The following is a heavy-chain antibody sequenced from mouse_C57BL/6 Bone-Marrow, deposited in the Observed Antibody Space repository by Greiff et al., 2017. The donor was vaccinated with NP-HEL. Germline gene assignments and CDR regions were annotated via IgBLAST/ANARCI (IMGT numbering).Heavy chain of an antibody. Sequence: EVQRVESGPGLVKPSQSLSLTCSVTGYSITSGYYWNWIRQFPGNKLEWMGYISYDGSNNYNPSLKNRISITRDTSKNQFFLKLNSVTTEDTATYYCAREMITTGYYFDYWGQGTTLTVSS. CDR1: GYSITSGYY. D-gene: IGHD2-4*01. V-gene: IGHV3-6*01. CDR2: ISYDGSN. CDR3: AREMITTGYYFDY. J-gene: IGHJ2*01.